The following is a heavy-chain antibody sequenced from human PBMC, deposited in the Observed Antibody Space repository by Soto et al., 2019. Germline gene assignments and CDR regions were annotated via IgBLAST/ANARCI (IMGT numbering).Heavy chain of an antibody. J-gene: IGHJ3*02. CDR1: GFTVSNNY. V-gene: IGHV3-66*01. CDR3: ARGGGAYCGNDCIRAVDI. D-gene: IGHD2-21*02. CDR2: IYSGGNT. Sequence: EVQLVESGGGLVQPGGSLRLSCAVSGFTVSNNYMSWGRQAPEKGLEWISVIYSGGNTYYADSVKVRFTISRDNSKNTLYLQMNSLRVDDTAVYYCARGGGAYCGNDCIRAVDIWGQGTMVTVSS.